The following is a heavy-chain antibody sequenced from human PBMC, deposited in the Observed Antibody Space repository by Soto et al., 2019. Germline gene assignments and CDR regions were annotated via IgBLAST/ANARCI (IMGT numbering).Heavy chain of an antibody. J-gene: IGHJ4*02. D-gene: IGHD3-10*01. CDR1: GFTFSNYA. CDR3: ARGPHPYYGSGTYYFDY. V-gene: IGHV3-30-3*01. CDR2: ISYDGSNN. Sequence: GGSLRLSCAASGFTFSNYAMHWVRQAPGKGLEWVAVISYDGSNNYYSDSVKGRFTISRDNSKNTLYLQMNSLRAEDTAVYYCARGPHPYYGSGTYYFDYWGQGTLVTVSS.